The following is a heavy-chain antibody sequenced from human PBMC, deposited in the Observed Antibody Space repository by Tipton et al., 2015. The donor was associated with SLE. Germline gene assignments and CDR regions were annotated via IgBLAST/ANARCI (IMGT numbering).Heavy chain of an antibody. V-gene: IGHV4-4*07. CDR2: IYTGGNT. CDR3: VVCSPSSCSYFDY. Sequence: TLSLTCLVSGGSISSYYWGWIRQPAGKGLEWIGRIYTGGNTKYNPSLESRVTLSVDASKDQFSLRLTSVTAADTAVYYCVVCSPSSCSYFDYWGQGRLVTVSS. CDR1: GGSISSYY. D-gene: IGHD2-2*01. J-gene: IGHJ4*02.